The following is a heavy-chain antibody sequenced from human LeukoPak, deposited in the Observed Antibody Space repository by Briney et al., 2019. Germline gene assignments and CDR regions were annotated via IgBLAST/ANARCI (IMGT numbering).Heavy chain of an antibody. V-gene: IGHV4-34*01. D-gene: IGHD3-22*01. CDR1: GGSFSGYY. CDR3: ARHYYDSSGYYYFDY. Sequence: SETLSLTCAVYGGSFSGYYWSWIRQPPGKGLEWIGEINHSGSTNYNPSLKSRVTISVDTSKNQFSLKLSSVTAADTAVYYCARHYYDSSGYYYFDYLGQGTLVTVSS. J-gene: IGHJ4*02. CDR2: INHSGST.